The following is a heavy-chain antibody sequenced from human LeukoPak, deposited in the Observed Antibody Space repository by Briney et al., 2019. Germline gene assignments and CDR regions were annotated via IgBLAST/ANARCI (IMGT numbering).Heavy chain of an antibody. CDR3: AKGGSDYDDHGYSFDY. CDR1: LLTLITYA. Sequence: GGSLRLSRVASLLTLITYAFHSVRQAPGKGLEWVSAISSSGGNTYYADSVKDRFTISRDNSNNTLYLQMNSRRAEDTAVYYCAKGGSDYDDHGYSFDYWGQGALVTVSS. J-gene: IGHJ4*02. CDR2: ISSSGGNT. D-gene: IGHD1-26*01. V-gene: IGHV3-23*01.